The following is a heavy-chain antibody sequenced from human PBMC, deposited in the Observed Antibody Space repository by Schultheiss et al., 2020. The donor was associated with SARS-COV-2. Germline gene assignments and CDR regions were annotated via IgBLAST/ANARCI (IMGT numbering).Heavy chain of an antibody. Sequence: SETLSLTCTVSGGSISSYYWSWIRQPPGKGLEWIGYIYYSGSTNYNPSLKSRVTISVDTSKNQFSLKLSSVTAADTAVYYCARMDYGGNSGVDYWGQGTLVTVSS. CDR3: ARMDYGGNSGVDY. CDR1: GGSISSYY. CDR2: IYYSGST. D-gene: IGHD4-23*01. J-gene: IGHJ4*02. V-gene: IGHV4-59*01.